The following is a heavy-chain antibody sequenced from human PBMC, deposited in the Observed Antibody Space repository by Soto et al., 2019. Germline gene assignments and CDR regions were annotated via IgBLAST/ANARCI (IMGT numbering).Heavy chain of an antibody. CDR3: ARVGVPYYYGSGAPRRFDP. Sequence: QVQLQQWGAGLLKPSETLSLACAVYGGSFSGYYWSWIRQPPGKGLEWIGEINHSGSTNYNPSLKSRGTKSVGTSKSQFSLRLSSVTAADTAVYYCARVGVPYYYGSGAPRRFDPWGQGTLVTVAS. J-gene: IGHJ5*02. V-gene: IGHV4-34*01. CDR2: INHSGST. CDR1: GGSFSGYY. D-gene: IGHD3-10*01.